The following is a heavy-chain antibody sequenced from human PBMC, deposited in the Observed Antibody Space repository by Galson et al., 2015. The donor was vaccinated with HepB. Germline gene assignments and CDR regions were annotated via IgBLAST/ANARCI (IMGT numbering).Heavy chain of an antibody. D-gene: IGHD4-17*01. CDR2: ISGSGGST. Sequence: SLRLSCAASGFTFSSYAMSWVRQAPGKGLEWVSAISGSGGSTYYADSVKGRFTISRDNSKNTLYLQMNSLRAEDTAVYYCANTHDYGDSNWFDPWGQGTLVTVSS. CDR1: GFTFSSYA. CDR3: ANTHDYGDSNWFDP. J-gene: IGHJ5*02. V-gene: IGHV3-23*01.